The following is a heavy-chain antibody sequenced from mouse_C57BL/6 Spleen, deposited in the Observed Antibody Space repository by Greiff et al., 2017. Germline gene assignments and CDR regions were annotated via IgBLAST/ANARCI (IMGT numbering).Heavy chain of an antibody. V-gene: IGHV1-26*01. J-gene: IGHJ2*01. CDR3: ARQATTVVARRGFDY. CDR2: INPNNGGT. D-gene: IGHD1-1*01. CDR1: GYTFTDYY. Sequence: VQLKQSGPELVKPGASVKISCKASGYTFTDYYMNWVKQSHGKSLEWIGDINPNNGGTSYNQKFKGKATLTVDKSSSTAYMELRSLTSEDSAVYYCARQATTVVARRGFDYWGQGTTLTVSS.